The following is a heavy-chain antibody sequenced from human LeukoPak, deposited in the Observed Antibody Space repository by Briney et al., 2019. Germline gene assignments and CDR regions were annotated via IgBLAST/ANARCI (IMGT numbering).Heavy chain of an antibody. Sequence: GGSLRLSCAASGFTFSSYAMSWVRQAPGKGLEWVSAISGSGGSTYYADSVKGRFTISRDNSKDTLYLQMNSLRAEGTAVYYCAKSGVSSSSFYYFDYWGQGTLVTVSS. J-gene: IGHJ4*02. CDR1: GFTFSSYA. CDR2: ISGSGGST. CDR3: AKSGVSSSSFYYFDY. D-gene: IGHD6-13*01. V-gene: IGHV3-23*01.